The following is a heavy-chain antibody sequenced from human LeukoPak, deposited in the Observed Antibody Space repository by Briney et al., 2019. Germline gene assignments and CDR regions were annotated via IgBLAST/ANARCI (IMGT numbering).Heavy chain of an antibody. CDR3: ARVEYCTKGVCINFDL. J-gene: IGHJ4*02. CDR1: GYTFTGYY. D-gene: IGHD2-8*01. CDR2: INPNSGGT. Sequence: ASVKVSCKASGYTFTGYYMHWVRQAPGQGLEWMGRINPNSGGTNYAQKFQGRVTMTRDTSISTAYMELSGLRADDTAAYYCARVEYCTKGVCINFDLWGQGTLVTVSS. V-gene: IGHV1-2*06.